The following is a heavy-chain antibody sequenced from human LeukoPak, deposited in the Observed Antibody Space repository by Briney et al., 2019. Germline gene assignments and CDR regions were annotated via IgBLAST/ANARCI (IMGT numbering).Heavy chain of an antibody. V-gene: IGHV3-30-3*01. CDR2: ISYDGSNK. J-gene: IGHJ4*02. Sequence: PGGSLRLSCADPGFTFNSYAMHWVRQAPGRGLEWVAVISYDGSNKYYADSVKGRFTISRDNSKNTLYLQMNSLRADDTAVYYCARDGRNYYDRSGYYSALAYWGQGTLVTVSS. D-gene: IGHD3-22*01. CDR3: ARDGRNYYDRSGYYSALAY. CDR1: GFTFNSYA.